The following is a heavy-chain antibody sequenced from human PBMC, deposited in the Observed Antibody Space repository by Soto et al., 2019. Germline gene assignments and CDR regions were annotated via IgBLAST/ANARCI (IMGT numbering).Heavy chain of an antibody. CDR1: GFTFGSYS. V-gene: IGHV3-21*01. CDR2: ISSSSSYI. Sequence: GGSLRLSCAASGFTFGSYSMNWVRQAPGKGLEWVSSISSSSSYIYYADSVKGRFTISRDNAKNSLYLQMNSLRAEDTAVYYCARDLEIVVVKSFDYWGQGTLVTVSS. D-gene: IGHD3-22*01. J-gene: IGHJ4*02. CDR3: ARDLEIVVVKSFDY.